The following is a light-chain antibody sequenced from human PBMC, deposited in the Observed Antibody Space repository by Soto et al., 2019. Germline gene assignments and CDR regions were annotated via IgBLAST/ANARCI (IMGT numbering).Light chain of an antibody. CDR1: SSDVGGYNY. CDR3: SSYTSSTSFY. CDR2: DVT. Sequence: QSVLTQPASVSGSPGQSITISCTGTSSDVGGYNYVSWYQQHPGKAPKLMIYDVTNRPSGVSNRSSGSKSGNTASLTISGLQAEDEADYYCSSYTSSTSFYFGTGTKVTVL. J-gene: IGLJ1*01. V-gene: IGLV2-14*01.